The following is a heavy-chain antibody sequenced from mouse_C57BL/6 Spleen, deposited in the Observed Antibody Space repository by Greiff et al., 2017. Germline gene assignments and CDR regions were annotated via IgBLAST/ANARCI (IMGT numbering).Heavy chain of an antibody. Sequence: QVQLQQPGAELVKPGASVKLSCKASGYTFTSYWMHWVKQRPGQGLEWIGMIHPNSGSTNYNEKFKSKATLTVDKSSSTAYTQLSSLTSEDSAVYYCARSYYDYDGGYAMDYWGQGTSVTVSS. D-gene: IGHD2-4*01. J-gene: IGHJ4*01. V-gene: IGHV1-64*01. CDR1: GYTFTSYW. CDR3: ARSYYDYDGGYAMDY. CDR2: IHPNSGST.